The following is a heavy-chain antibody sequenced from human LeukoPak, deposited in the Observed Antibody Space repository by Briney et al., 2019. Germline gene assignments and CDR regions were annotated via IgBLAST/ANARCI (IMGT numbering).Heavy chain of an antibody. CDR2: IFYSGST. CDR3: ARDGGSYNYFDY. D-gene: IGHD1-26*01. J-gene: IGHJ4*02. CDR1: GGSISTSNYY. V-gene: IGHV4-39*07. Sequence: SETLSLTCTVSGGSISTSNYYWGWIRQPPGKGLEWIGNIFYSGSTYYSPSLKSRVTISVDTSKNQFSLKLSSVTAADTAVYYCARDGGSYNYFDYWGQGTLVTVSS.